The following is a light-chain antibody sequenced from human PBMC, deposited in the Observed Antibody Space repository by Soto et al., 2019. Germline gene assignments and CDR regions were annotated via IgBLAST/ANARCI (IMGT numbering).Light chain of an antibody. Sequence: QPVLTQPTSVSGAPGQRDTISCTGSSSNIGAGYDVHWYQQVPGTPPNILIYGNINRPSGVPDRFSGSKSGTSASLAITGLQADDEADYYCQSYDSGLTVVFGGGTKVTVL. CDR3: QSYDSGLTVV. V-gene: IGLV1-40*01. CDR2: GNI. J-gene: IGLJ2*01. CDR1: SSNIGAGYD.